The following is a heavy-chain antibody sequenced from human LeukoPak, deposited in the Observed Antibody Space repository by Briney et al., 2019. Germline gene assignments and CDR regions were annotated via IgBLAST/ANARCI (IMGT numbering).Heavy chain of an antibody. CDR3: AKDGGKEMATTVHLDY. CDR2: ISYDGSNK. J-gene: IGHJ4*02. Sequence: PGGSLRLSCAASGFTFSSYGMHWVRQAPGKGLEWVAFISYDGSNKYYADSVKGRFTISRDNSRNTLYLQMSSLRAEDTAVYYCAKDGGKEMATTVHLDYWGQGTLVTVSS. V-gene: IGHV3-30*18. D-gene: IGHD5-24*01. CDR1: GFTFSSYG.